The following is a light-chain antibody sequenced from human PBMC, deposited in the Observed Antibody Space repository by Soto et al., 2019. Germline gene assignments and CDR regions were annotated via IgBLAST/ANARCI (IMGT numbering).Light chain of an antibody. J-gene: IGKJ1*01. CDR1: QSIMKY. CDR2: AAS. Sequence: DIQMTQSPSSLSASVGDRVTITCRASQSIMKYLNWYQKKPGKAPKLLIFAASSLQTGVLSRFSGSGSGTDFTLTITSLQPDDFATYYCQQSFSVPPWTFGQGTKVEIK. V-gene: IGKV1-39*01. CDR3: QQSFSVPPWT.